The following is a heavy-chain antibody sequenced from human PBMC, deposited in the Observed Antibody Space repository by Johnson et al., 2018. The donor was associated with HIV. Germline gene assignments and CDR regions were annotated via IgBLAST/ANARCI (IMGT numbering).Heavy chain of an antibody. V-gene: IGHV3-7*03. Sequence: VQLVESGGGLVQPGGSLRLSCTASGFTFSDFRMSWVRQAPGRGLEWVANINVDGREKYYVDSVEGRFTISRDNAKSSLYLQMNSLRDGDTAAYYCARAIRTPWYHLDVFDGWGPGTVVTVSS. D-gene: IGHD1-14*01. CDR1: GFTFSDFR. CDR3: ARAIRTPWYHLDVFDG. J-gene: IGHJ3*01. CDR2: INVDGREK.